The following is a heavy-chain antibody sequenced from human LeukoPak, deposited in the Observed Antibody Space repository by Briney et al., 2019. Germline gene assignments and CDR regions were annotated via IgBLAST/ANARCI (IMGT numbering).Heavy chain of an antibody. CDR3: ARDQKGFEDYYYYMDV. Sequence: GGSLRLSCAASGFTFSSYWMSWVRQAPGKELEWVANIKQDGSEKYYVDSVKGRFTISRDNAKNSLYLQMNSLRAEDTAVYYCARDQKGFEDYYYYMDVWGKGTTVTVSS. CDR1: GFTFSSYW. CDR2: IKQDGSEK. J-gene: IGHJ6*03. V-gene: IGHV3-7*01.